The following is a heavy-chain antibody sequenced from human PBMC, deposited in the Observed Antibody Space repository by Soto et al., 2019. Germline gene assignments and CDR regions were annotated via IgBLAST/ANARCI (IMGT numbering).Heavy chain of an antibody. Sequence: SETLSLTCTVSGGSISSYYWSWIRQPPGKGLEWIGYIYYSGSTNYNPSLKSRVTISVDTSKNHFSLKLSSVTAADTAVYYCARLSGQRYYYYYYGMDVWGQGTTVTVSS. CDR3: ARLSGQRYYYYYYGMDV. J-gene: IGHJ6*02. D-gene: IGHD2-15*01. CDR1: GGSISSYY. V-gene: IGHV4-59*08. CDR2: IYYSGST.